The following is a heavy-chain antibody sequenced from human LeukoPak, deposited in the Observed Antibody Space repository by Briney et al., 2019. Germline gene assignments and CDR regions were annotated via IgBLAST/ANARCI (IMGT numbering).Heavy chain of an antibody. Sequence: ASVKASCKTSGNTLTNYGINWVRQAPGQGLEWMGWISAYSGKTNYAQNLQGRLTMTTDTSTSTAYMELRSLRFDDTAVYYCARTYCGGDCYSGFDYWGQGTLVTVSS. V-gene: IGHV1-18*01. J-gene: IGHJ4*02. CDR1: GNTLTNYG. CDR2: ISAYSGKT. CDR3: ARTYCGGDCYSGFDY. D-gene: IGHD2-21*02.